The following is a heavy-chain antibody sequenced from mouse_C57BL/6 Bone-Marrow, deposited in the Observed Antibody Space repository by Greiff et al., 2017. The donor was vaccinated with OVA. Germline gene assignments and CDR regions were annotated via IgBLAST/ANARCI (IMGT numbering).Heavy chain of an antibody. J-gene: IGHJ2*01. D-gene: IGHD2-4*01. CDR1: GYTFTSYW. V-gene: IGHV1-64*01. Sequence: QVQLQQSGAELVKPGASVKLSCKASGYTFTSYWMHWVKQRPGQGLEWIGMIHPNSGSTNYNEKFKSKATLTVDKSSSTAYMQLSSLTSEDSAVYYCARWGRDYGKTYFDYWGQGTTLTVSS. CDR3: ARWGRDYGKTYFDY. CDR2: IHPNSGST.